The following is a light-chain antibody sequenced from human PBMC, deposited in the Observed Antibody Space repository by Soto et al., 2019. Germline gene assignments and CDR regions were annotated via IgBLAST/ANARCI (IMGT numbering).Light chain of an antibody. Sequence: QSVLTQPPSVSGAPGQGVTISCTGSSSNLGAGYDVHWYQQLPGAAPKLLIYANNKRPSGVLDRFSDSKSGTSASLAITGLQAEDEADYYCQSYDNSLSGSGVFGGGTKLTVL. J-gene: IGLJ3*02. CDR1: SSNLGAGYD. V-gene: IGLV1-40*01. CDR3: QSYDNSLSGSGV. CDR2: ANN.